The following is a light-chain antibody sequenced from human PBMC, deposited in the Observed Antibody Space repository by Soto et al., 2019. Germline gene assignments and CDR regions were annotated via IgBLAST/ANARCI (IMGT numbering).Light chain of an antibody. J-gene: IGKJ2*01. CDR1: QSVSSN. CDR3: QHYNNWPFT. CDR2: GAY. Sequence: EIVMTQSPATLSVSPGEGATLSCRASQSVSSNLAWYQQKPGQAPRLLIYGAYIRATGIPARFSGSGSGTEFTLTISSLQSEDFAVYYCQHYNNWPFTFGQGTKLEIK. V-gene: IGKV3-15*01.